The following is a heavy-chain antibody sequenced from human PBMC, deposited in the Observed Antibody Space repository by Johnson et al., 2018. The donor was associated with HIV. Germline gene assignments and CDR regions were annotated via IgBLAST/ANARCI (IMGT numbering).Heavy chain of an antibody. Sequence: VQLVESGGGLVQPGGSLRLSCAASGLTISDNYMSWVRQAPGKGLEWVAVLYSGGDIYYADYVKVRFIIPRDNSKSTLYLQLTSLRAEDTGIYYCVRGRIVDLRGGGFDIWGQGTRVIVSS. CDR1: GLTISDNY. J-gene: IGHJ3*02. CDR2: LYSGGDI. V-gene: IGHV3-66*01. D-gene: IGHD1-26*01. CDR3: VRGRIVDLRGGGFDI.